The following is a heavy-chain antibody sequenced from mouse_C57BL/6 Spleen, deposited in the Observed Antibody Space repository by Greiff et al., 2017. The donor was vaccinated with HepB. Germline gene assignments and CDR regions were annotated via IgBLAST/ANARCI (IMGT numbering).Heavy chain of an antibody. V-gene: IGHV5-4*01. J-gene: IGHJ2*01. Sequence: EVQVVESGGGLVKPGGSLKLSCAASGFTFSSYAMSWVRQTPEKRLEWVATISDGGSYTYYPDNVKGRFTISRDNAKNNLYLQMSHLKSEDTAMYYCARVYYGNYVGDFDYWGQGTTLTVSS. CDR3: ARVYYGNYVGDFDY. CDR2: ISDGGSYT. CDR1: GFTFSSYA. D-gene: IGHD2-1*01.